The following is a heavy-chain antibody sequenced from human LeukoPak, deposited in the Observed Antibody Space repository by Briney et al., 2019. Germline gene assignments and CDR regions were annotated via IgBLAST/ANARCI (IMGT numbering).Heavy chain of an antibody. D-gene: IGHD3-22*01. CDR3: ARDLREFDSSGYYLDY. J-gene: IGHJ4*02. V-gene: IGHV3-11*06. Sequence: GGSLRLSCAASGXTFSDYYMSWIPQAPGKGLEWVSYISSSSSYTNYADSVKGRFTISRDNAKNSLYLQMNSLRAEDTAVYYCARDLREFDSSGYYLDYWGQGTLVTVSS. CDR2: ISSSSSYT. CDR1: GXTFSDYY.